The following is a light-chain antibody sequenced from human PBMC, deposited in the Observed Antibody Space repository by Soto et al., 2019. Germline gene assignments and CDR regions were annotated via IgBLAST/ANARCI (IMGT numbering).Light chain of an antibody. Sequence: EIVLTQSPATLSLSPGERATLSCRASQNVSSYLAWYQQKPGQAPRLLIYDASNRATGIPARFSGSGSGTDFTLTISSLQPEDFATYYCQQTYSLPPDITFGQGTRLEIK. V-gene: IGKV3-11*01. J-gene: IGKJ5*01. CDR1: QNVSSY. CDR2: DAS. CDR3: QQTYSLPPDIT.